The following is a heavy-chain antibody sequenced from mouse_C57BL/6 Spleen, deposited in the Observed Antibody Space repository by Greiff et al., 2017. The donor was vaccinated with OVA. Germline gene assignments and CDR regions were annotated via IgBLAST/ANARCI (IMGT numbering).Heavy chain of an antibody. CDR1: GYTFTSYW. CDR3: AAIYYDYDGGFAY. V-gene: IGHV1-74*01. Sequence: QVQLQQSGAELVKPGASVKVSCKASGYTFTSYWMHWVKQRPGQGLEWIGSIHPSDSDTNYNQKFKGKATLTVDKSSSTAYMQLSSLTSEDSAVYYCAAIYYDYDGGFAYWGQGTLVTVSA. J-gene: IGHJ3*01. CDR2: IHPSDSDT. D-gene: IGHD2-4*01.